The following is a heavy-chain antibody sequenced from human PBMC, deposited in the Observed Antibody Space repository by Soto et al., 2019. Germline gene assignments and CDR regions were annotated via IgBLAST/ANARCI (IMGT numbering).Heavy chain of an antibody. J-gene: IGHJ4*02. D-gene: IGHD5-18*01. V-gene: IGHV3-30-3*01. CDR1: GFTFSSYA. Sequence: QVQLVESGGGVVQPGRSLRLSCAASGFTFSSYAMHWVRQAPGKGLEWVAVISYDGSNKYYADSVKGRFTISRDNSKNPLYLQMNSLRAEETAVYYCARELGLGVYSYDQHLDYWGQGTLVTVSS. CDR2: ISYDGSNK. CDR3: ARELGLGVYSYDQHLDY.